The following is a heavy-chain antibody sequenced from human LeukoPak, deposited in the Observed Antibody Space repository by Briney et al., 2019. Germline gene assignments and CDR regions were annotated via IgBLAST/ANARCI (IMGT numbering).Heavy chain of an antibody. CDR2: IYHSGST. Sequence: SETLSLTCTVSGGSISSYYWSWIRQPPGKGLEWIGHIYHSGSTNYNPSLKSRVTISVDTSKNQFSLKLSSVTAADTALYYCASLFYYNSSGYSYYFDYWGQGTLVTVSS. V-gene: IGHV4-59*01. D-gene: IGHD3-22*01. CDR1: GGSISSYY. CDR3: ASLFYYNSSGYSYYFDY. J-gene: IGHJ4*02.